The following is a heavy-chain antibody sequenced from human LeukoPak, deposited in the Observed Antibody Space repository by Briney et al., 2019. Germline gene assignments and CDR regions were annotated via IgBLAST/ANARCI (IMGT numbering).Heavy chain of an antibody. Sequence: GASVKVSCKASGYTFTGYYMHWVRQAPGQGLEWMGWINPNSGGTNYAQKFQGRVTMTRDTSISTAYMDLSRLRSDDTAVYYCARSFRVTMIRGPLQKVWFDPWGQGTRVTVSS. J-gene: IGHJ5*02. CDR2: INPNSGGT. CDR3: ARSFRVTMIRGPLQKVWFDP. D-gene: IGHD3-10*01. CDR1: GYTFTGYY. V-gene: IGHV1-2*02.